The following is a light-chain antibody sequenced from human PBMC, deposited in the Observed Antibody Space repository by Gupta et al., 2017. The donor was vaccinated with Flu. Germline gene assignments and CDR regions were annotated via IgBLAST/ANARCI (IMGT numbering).Light chain of an antibody. CDR1: QGIRSY. V-gene: IGKV1-9*01. Sequence: GDRVTITCRASQGIRSYLAWYQQKPGKAPKLLMYSASTLQSGVPSRFSGSGSGTEYTLTIRSLQPEDFATYFCQQGNSYPYTFGQGTKLEIK. J-gene: IGKJ2*01. CDR3: QQGNSYPYT. CDR2: SAS.